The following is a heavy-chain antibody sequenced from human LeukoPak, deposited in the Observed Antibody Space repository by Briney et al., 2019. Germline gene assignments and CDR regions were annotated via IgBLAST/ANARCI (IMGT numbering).Heavy chain of an antibody. CDR2: IKHDGSDK. J-gene: IGHJ4*02. CDR1: GFTFSNYW. CDR3: ARGGHRQKEF. Sequence: GGSLRLSCSASGFTFSNYWMTWVRQSPGKGLEWVAIIKHDGSDKYCVDSVKGRFTISRDNAKDSLYLQMSSLRAEDTAVYYCARGGHRQKEFWGQGTLVTVSS. V-gene: IGHV3-7*01. D-gene: IGHD3-10*01.